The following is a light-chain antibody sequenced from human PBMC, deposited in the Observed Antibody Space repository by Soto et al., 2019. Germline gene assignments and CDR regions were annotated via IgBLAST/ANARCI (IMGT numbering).Light chain of an antibody. CDR2: GAS. J-gene: IGKJ1*01. CDR3: QQFATSPQT. V-gene: IGKV3-20*01. CDR1: QSVSNN. Sequence: EVVMTQSPATLSVSPGERATLSCRASQSVSNNLAWYQQKPGQPPRLLIYGASRRATGIPDRFSGSGSGTDFTLTISKLEPQDFAVYFCQQFATSPQTFGQGTKVDIK.